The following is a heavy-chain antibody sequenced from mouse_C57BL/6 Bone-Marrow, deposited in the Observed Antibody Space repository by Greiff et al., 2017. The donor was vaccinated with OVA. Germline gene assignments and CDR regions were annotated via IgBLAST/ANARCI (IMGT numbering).Heavy chain of an antibody. V-gene: IGHV1-5*01. CDR3: TNYYGSSYGGYFDV. CDR2: IYPGNSDT. D-gene: IGHD1-1*01. Sequence: VQLQQSGTVLARPGASVKMSCKTSGYTFTSYWMHWVKQRPGQGLEWIGAIYPGNSDTSYNQKFKGKAKLTAVTSASTAYMELSSLTNEDSAVYYCTNYYGSSYGGYFDVWGTGTTVTVSS. J-gene: IGHJ1*03. CDR1: GYTFTSYW.